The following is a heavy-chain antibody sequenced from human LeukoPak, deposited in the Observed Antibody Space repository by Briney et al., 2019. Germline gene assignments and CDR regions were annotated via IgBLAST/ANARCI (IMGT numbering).Heavy chain of an antibody. D-gene: IGHD5-18*01. J-gene: IGHJ4*02. CDR3: AKDTDMDYYFDY. CDR2: VRSDGGIK. V-gene: IGHV3-30*02. CDR1: GFTFSNYG. Sequence: LGGSLRLSCAASGFTFSNYGMHWVRQAPGKGLEWVAFVRSDGGIKYYADSVKGRFTISRDNSRTTVYLQMNSLRAEDTALNYCAKDTDMDYYFDYWGQGTLVTISS.